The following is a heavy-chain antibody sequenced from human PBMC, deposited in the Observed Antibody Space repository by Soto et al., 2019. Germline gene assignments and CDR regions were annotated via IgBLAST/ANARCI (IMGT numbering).Heavy chain of an antibody. CDR1: GFTFSSYA. V-gene: IGHV3-23*01. J-gene: IGHJ4*02. Sequence: EVQLLESGGGLVQPGGSLRLSCAASGFTFSSYAMSWVRQAPGKGLEWVSAISGSGGSTYYADSVKGRFTISRDNSKNTLYLQMNSLRAEDTAVYYCARILGSFSSSWSKDYWGQGTLVTVSS. CDR3: ARILGSFSSSWSKDY. CDR2: ISGSGGST. D-gene: IGHD6-13*01.